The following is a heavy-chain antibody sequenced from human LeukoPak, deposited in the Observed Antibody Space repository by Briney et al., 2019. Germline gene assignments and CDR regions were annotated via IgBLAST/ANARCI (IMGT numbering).Heavy chain of an antibody. V-gene: IGHV4-59*12. J-gene: IGHJ3*02. CDR1: GGSISSYY. CDR3: ARPRRWLQLRDAFDI. CDR2: IYYSGST. D-gene: IGHD5-24*01. Sequence: TSETLSLTCTVSGGSISSYYWSWIRQPPGKGLEWIGYIYYSGSTNYNPSLKSRVTISVDTSTNQFSLRLSSVTAADTAVYYCARPRRWLQLRDAFDIWGQGTMVTVSS.